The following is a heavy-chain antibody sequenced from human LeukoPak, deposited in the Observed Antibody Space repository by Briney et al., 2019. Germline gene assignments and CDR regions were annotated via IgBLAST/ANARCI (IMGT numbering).Heavy chain of an antibody. D-gene: IGHD3-10*01. CDR2: IYTGGST. V-gene: IGHV3-53*01. CDR1: GFTVSSNY. Sequence: GGSLRLSCAASGFTVSSNYMSWVRQAPGKGLERVSVIYTGGSTYYADSVRGRFTISRDNSKNTLYLQMNSLRAEDTAVYYCARDYYGSGSYPSDYWGQGTLVTVSS. CDR3: ARDYYGSGSYPSDY. J-gene: IGHJ4*02.